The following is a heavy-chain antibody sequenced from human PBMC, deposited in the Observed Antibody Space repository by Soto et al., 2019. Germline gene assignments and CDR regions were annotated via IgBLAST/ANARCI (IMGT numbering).Heavy chain of an antibody. D-gene: IGHD4-17*01. V-gene: IGHV3-7*01. CDR1: GFPFSSYW. Sequence: EVQLVESGGGLVQPGGSLRLSCAASGFPFSSYWMSWVRQAPGKGLEWVANIKEDGSEKYYVDSVKGRFTISRDNAKNSLYLQMNSVRAEDTAMYYCARALTTVTKDYWGQGTLVTVSS. CDR2: IKEDGSEK. CDR3: ARALTTVTKDY. J-gene: IGHJ4*02.